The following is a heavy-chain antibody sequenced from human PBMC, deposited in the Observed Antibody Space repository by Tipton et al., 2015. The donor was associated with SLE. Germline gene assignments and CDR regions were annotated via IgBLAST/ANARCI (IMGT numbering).Heavy chain of an antibody. V-gene: IGHV4-38-2*01. CDR2: IYHSGST. CDR3: ARSGRSIAARPFDY. CDR1: GYSISSGYY. D-gene: IGHD6-6*01. Sequence: TLSLTCAVSGYSISSGYYWGWIRQPPGKGLEWIGSIYHSGSTYYNPSLKSRVTISVDTSKNQFSLKLSSVTAADTAVYYCARSGRSIAARPFDYWGQGTLVTVSS. J-gene: IGHJ4*02.